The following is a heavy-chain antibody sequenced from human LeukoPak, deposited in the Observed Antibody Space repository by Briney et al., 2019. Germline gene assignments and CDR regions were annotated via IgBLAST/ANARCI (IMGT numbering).Heavy chain of an antibody. CDR3: TMTAMDV. V-gene: IGHV3-15*01. CDR2: IKSKTDGGTA. Sequence: GGSLRLSCTASGFTFGDYVMSWVRQAPGKGLEWVGHIKSKTDGGTAGYAAPVKGRFTISRDDSKNTLYLQMISLKTEDTAVYYCTMTAMDVWGQGTTVTVS. D-gene: IGHD2-21*02. CDR1: GFTFGDYV. J-gene: IGHJ6*02.